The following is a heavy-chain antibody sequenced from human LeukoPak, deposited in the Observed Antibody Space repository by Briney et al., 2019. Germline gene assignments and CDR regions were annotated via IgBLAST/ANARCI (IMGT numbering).Heavy chain of an antibody. Sequence: PSETLSLTCTVSGDSISSYYWSWIRQPAGKGLEWVGRLSTSGSTKYNPSLESRVTMSLGTSKNQFSLNLNSVTAADTAVYYCARGPYYGSGTTKTAFDIWGQGTMVIVSS. J-gene: IGHJ3*02. CDR1: GDSISSYY. CDR2: LSTSGST. CDR3: ARGPYYGSGTTKTAFDI. V-gene: IGHV4-4*07. D-gene: IGHD3-10*01.